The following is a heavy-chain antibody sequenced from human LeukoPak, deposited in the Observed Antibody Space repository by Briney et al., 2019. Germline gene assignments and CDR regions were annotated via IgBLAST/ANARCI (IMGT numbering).Heavy chain of an antibody. Sequence: KPSETLSLTCTVSGGSVSIGGYYWSWIRQPPGKGLEWIGSIYYSGSTYYNPSLKSRVTISVDTSKNQFSLKLSSVTAADTAVYYCARLSGYSYEQWSIDYWGQGTLVTVSS. J-gene: IGHJ4*02. CDR3: ARLSGYSYEQWSIDY. D-gene: IGHD5-18*01. V-gene: IGHV4-39*07. CDR1: GGSVSIGGYY. CDR2: IYYSGST.